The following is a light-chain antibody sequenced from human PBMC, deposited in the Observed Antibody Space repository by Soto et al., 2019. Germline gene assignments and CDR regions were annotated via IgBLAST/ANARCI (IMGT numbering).Light chain of an antibody. CDR2: GAS. V-gene: IGKV3-20*01. CDR1: QSVSSSY. Sequence: EIVLTQSPGTLSLSPGERATLSCRASQSVSSSYLAWYQQKPGQAPRLLIYGASSRATGIPARFSGSGSGTDFTLTISRLEPEDFAVYYWQQYGSSLLFTFGPGTKVDIK. J-gene: IGKJ3*01. CDR3: QQYGSSLLFT.